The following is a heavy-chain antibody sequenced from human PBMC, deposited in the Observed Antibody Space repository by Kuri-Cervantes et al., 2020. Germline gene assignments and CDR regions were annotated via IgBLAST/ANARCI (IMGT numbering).Heavy chain of an antibody. V-gene: IGHV3-23*01. Sequence: GESLKISCAASGFTFSSYAMGWVRQAPGKGLEWVSAISGSGGSTYYADSVKGRFTISRDNSKNTLYLQMNSLRAEDTAVYYCARGTGFDWFDPWSQGTLVTVSS. CDR2: ISGSGGST. D-gene: IGHD1-1*01. CDR1: GFTFSSYA. J-gene: IGHJ5*02. CDR3: ARGTGFDWFDP.